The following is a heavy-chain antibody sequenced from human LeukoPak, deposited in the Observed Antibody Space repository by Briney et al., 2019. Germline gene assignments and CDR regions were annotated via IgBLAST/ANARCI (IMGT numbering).Heavy chain of an antibody. Sequence: GGSLRLSCAASGFTFSSYSMNWVRQAPGKGLEWVAVISYDGSNKYYADSVKGRFTISRDNSKNTLYLQINSLRAEDTAVYYCARAVKDEHPRRGGLIDYWGQGTLVTVSS. J-gene: IGHJ4*02. CDR1: GFTFSSYS. D-gene: IGHD3-16*01. CDR2: ISYDGSNK. CDR3: ARAVKDEHPRRGGLIDY. V-gene: IGHV3-30*03.